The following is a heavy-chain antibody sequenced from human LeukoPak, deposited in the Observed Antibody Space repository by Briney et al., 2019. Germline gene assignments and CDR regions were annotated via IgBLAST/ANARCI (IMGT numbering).Heavy chain of an antibody. J-gene: IGHJ1*01. CDR1: GFTFDDYA. D-gene: IGHD3-22*01. CDR2: ISWNSGSI. Sequence: GGSLRLSCAASGFTFDDYAMHWVRQAPGKGLEWVSGISWNSGSIGYADSVKGRFTISRDNAKNSLYLQMNSLRAEDTALYYCATYSSLNAREFQYWGQGTLVTVSS. CDR3: ATYSSLNAREFQY. V-gene: IGHV3-9*01.